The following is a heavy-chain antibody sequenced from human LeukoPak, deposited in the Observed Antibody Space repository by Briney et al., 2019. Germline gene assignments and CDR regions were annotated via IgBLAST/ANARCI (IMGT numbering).Heavy chain of an antibody. Sequence: PGGSLRLSCAASGFSFSSYWMSWVRQAPGKGLEWVANINQDGSDKYYVDSVKGRFTISRDNAKNTLYLQMNSLRAEDTAVYYCARDSSGYFDYWGQGTLVTVSS. V-gene: IGHV3-7*01. CDR2: INQDGSDK. J-gene: IGHJ4*02. CDR3: ARDSSGYFDY. D-gene: IGHD3-22*01. CDR1: GFSFSSYW.